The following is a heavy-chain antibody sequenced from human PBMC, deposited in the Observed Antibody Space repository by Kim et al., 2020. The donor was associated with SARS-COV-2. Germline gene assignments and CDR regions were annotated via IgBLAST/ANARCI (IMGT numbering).Heavy chain of an antibody. CDR1: GFTVSSSF. CDR3: ARVGITMPGNDY. D-gene: IGHD6-19*01. Sequence: GGSLRLSCAVSGFTVSSSFMTWVRQAPGKGLEWVSIIYSDGNRYYTDSVQDRFTISRDNSKNTLDLQMNSLRAEDTAVYYCARVGITMPGNDYWGQGTLVIVSS. CDR2: IYSDGNR. J-gene: IGHJ4*02. V-gene: IGHV3-66*01.